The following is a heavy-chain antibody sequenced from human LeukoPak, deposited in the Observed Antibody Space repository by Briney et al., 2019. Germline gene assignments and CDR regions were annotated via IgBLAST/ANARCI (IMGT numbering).Heavy chain of an antibody. J-gene: IGHJ3*02. CDR2: INTDGSST. CDR3: ARERYCSSTSCYTGDAFDI. Sequence: TGGPLRLSCAASGFPFSSYWMHWVRQAPGKGLVWVSRINTDGSSTSYADSVKGRFTISRDNAKNTLYLQMNSLRAEDTAVYYCARERYCSSTSCYTGDAFDIWGQGTMVTVSS. D-gene: IGHD2-2*02. CDR1: GFPFSSYW. V-gene: IGHV3-74*01.